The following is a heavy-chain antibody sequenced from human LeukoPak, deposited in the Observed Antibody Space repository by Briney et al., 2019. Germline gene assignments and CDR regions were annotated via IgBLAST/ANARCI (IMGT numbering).Heavy chain of an antibody. J-gene: IGHJ4*02. D-gene: IGHD3-10*01. CDR1: GYTFTSYD. CDR2: MNPNSGNT. Sequence: GASVKVSCKASGYTFTSYDINWVRQATGQGLEWMGWMNPNSGNTGYAQKFQGRVTMTRNTSISTAYMELSSLRSEDTAVYYCARSMSQLLWFGEYYDYWGQGTLVTVSS. V-gene: IGHV1-8*01. CDR3: ARSMSQLLWFGEYYDY.